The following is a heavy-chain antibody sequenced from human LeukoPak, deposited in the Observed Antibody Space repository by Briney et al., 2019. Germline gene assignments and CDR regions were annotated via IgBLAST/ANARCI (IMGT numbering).Heavy chain of an antibody. CDR1: GYTFTSYY. Sequence: ASVKVSCKASGYTFTSYYMHWVRQAHGQGLEWMGIINPNGGSTSYEQKFQGRATMTRDTSTSTVYMELSSLRSEDTAVYYCARDRYCSGGSCEYYYYYMDVWGKGTTVTISS. J-gene: IGHJ6*03. D-gene: IGHD2-15*01. V-gene: IGHV1-46*01. CDR3: ARDRYCSGGSCEYYYYYMDV. CDR2: INPNGGST.